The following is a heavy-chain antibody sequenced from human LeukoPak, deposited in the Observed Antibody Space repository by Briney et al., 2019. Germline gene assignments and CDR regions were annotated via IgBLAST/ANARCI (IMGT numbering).Heavy chain of an antibody. CDR2: IKQDGSEK. J-gene: IGHJ3*02. CDR1: GFTFSRYW. Sequence: PGGSLRLSCAASGFTFSRYWMTWVRQAPGKGVEWVANIKQDGSEKYYVDSVKGRFAISRDNAKNSLYLQMNGLRPEDTAVYYCARVGCSGGTCLDAFDIWGQGTMVTVSS. D-gene: IGHD2-15*01. CDR3: ARVGCSGGTCLDAFDI. V-gene: IGHV3-7*04.